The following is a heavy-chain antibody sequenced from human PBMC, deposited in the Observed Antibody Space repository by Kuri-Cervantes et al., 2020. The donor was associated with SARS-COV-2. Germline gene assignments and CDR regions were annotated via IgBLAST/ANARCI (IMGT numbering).Heavy chain of an antibody. CDR2: IYTSGST. V-gene: IGHV4-4*07. D-gene: IGHD5-24*01. CDR1: GGSISSYY. Sequence: SETLSLTCTVSGGSISSYYWSWIRQPAGKGLEWIGRIYTSGSTNYNPSLKSRVTMSVDTSKNQFSLKLISVTAADTAVYYCGKVSWLQLWRRYSDSWGQGTLVTVSS. J-gene: IGHJ4*02. CDR3: GKVSWLQLWRRYSDS.